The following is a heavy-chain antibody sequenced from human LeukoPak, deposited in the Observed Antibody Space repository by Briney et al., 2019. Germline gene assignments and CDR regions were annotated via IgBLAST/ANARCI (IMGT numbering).Heavy chain of an antibody. J-gene: IGHJ4*02. CDR2: INPNSGGT. Sequence: GASVKVSCKASGYTFTGYYMHWVRQAPGQGLEWMGRINPNSGGTNYAQKFQGRVTMTRDTSISTAYMELSRLRSDDTAVYYCARASSSWISYFDYWGRGTLVTVSS. CDR1: GYTFTGYY. CDR3: ARASSSWISYFDY. V-gene: IGHV1-2*06. D-gene: IGHD6-13*01.